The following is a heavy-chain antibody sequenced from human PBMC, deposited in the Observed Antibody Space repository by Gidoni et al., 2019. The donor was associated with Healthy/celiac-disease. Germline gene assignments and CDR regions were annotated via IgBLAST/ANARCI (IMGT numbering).Heavy chain of an antibody. Sequence: QVQLVESGGGVVQPGRSLRLSCAASGFTFSSYGMHWVRQAPGKGLEWVAVIWYDGSNKDYADSVKGRFTISRDNSKNTLYLQMNSLRAEDTAVYYCARDDRRYCSGGSCSNFDYWGQGTLVTVSS. CDR2: IWYDGSNK. CDR1: GFTFSSYG. V-gene: IGHV3-33*01. CDR3: ARDDRRYCSGGSCSNFDY. D-gene: IGHD2-15*01. J-gene: IGHJ4*02.